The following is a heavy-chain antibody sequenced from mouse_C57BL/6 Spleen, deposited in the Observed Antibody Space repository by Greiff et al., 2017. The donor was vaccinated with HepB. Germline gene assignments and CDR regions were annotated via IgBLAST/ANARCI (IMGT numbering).Heavy chain of an antibody. CDR1: GFTFSDYG. CDR3: AGDDYAAIDY. CDR2: ISSGSSTI. J-gene: IGHJ4*01. Sequence: EVMLVESGGGLVKPGGSLKLSCAASGFTFSDYGMHWVRQAPEKGLEWVAYISSGSSTIYYADTVKGRFTIARDNAKNTLFLQMTSLRSEDTAMYYCAGDDYAAIDYWGQGTSVTVSS. V-gene: IGHV5-17*01. D-gene: IGHD2-4*01.